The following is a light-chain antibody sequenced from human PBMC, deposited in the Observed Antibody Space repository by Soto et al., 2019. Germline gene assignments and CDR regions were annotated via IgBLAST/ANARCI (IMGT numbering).Light chain of an antibody. J-gene: IGLJ1*01. V-gene: IGLV2-14*01. Sequence: QSVLTQPASVSGSHGQSIAISCTGSSSYVGGYNYVSWYQQHPGKAPQLIIYEVTNRPSGVSNRFSGSKSGNTASLTISGLQAEDEADYYCSSYTSSSTRVFGTGTKVTVL. CDR3: SSYTSSSTRV. CDR2: EVT. CDR1: SSYVGGYNY.